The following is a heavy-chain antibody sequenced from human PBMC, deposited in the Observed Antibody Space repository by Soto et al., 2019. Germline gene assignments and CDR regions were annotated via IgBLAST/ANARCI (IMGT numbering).Heavy chain of an antibody. CDR1: GGSFSGYY. V-gene: IGHV4-34*01. CDR2: INHSGST. J-gene: IGHJ6*02. Sequence: SETLSLTCAVYGGSFSGYYWSWIRQPPGKGLEWIGEINHSGSTNYNPSPKSRVTISVDTSKNQFSLKLSSVTAADTAVYYCARGRVITMVRGTRASAYYYGMDVWGQGTTVT. CDR3: ARGRVITMVRGTRASAYYYGMDV. D-gene: IGHD3-10*01.